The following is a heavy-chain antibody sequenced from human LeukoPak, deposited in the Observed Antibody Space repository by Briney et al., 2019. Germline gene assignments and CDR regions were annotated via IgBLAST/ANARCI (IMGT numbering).Heavy chain of an antibody. CDR3: VVDSSGYWGWFDP. J-gene: IGHJ5*02. D-gene: IGHD3-22*01. V-gene: IGHV4-34*01. Sequence: SETLSLTCAVYGGSFSGYYWSWIRQPPGKGLQWIGEINHSGSTNYNPSLKSRVTISVDTSKNQFSLKLSSVTAADTAVYYCVVDSSGYWGWFDPWGQGTLVTVSS. CDR2: INHSGST. CDR1: GGSFSGYY.